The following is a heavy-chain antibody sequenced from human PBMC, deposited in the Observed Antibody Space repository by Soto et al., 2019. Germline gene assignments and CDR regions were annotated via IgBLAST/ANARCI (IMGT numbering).Heavy chain of an antibody. CDR3: ARDLEFRDGNISHLDY. V-gene: IGHV1-69*13. CDR2: IIPIIGTP. CDR1: GGTFSSYV. J-gene: IGHJ4*02. D-gene: IGHD3-10*01. Sequence: GASVKVSCKASGGTFSSYVFNWVRQAPGQGLEWMGGIIPIIGTPNYAQKFQGRVTITADASTNTVYLEVSSLRSQDTAVYYCARDLEFRDGNISHLDYWGQGTLVTVSS.